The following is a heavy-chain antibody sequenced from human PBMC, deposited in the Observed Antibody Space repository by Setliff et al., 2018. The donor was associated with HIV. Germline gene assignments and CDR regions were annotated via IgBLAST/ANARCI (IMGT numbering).Heavy chain of an antibody. D-gene: IGHD2-15*01. V-gene: IGHV4-39*07. CDR1: GGSISGSYFS. CDR2: IHYSGRT. Sequence: PSETLSLTCTVSGGSISGSYFSWGWIRQPPGKGLEWIGWIHYSGRTNFNPSLRSRETISFYTSKNQFSLNLTSVTAADTAVYDCARAPFRGGSFGWFDPWGQGTLVTVSS. J-gene: IGHJ5*02. CDR3: ARAPFRGGSFGWFDP.